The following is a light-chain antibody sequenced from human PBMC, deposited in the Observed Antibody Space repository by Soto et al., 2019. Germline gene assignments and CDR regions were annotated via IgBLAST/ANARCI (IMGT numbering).Light chain of an antibody. CDR1: SSDVGGYNY. CDR3: RSYGGSNTVG. J-gene: IGLJ2*01. Sequence: QSALTQPPSASGSPGQSVTISCTGSSSDVGGYNYVSWYQQHPGKAPKLMIYEVSKRPSGVPDRLSGSKSGNTASLTVSGLQAEDEADYYCRSYGGSNTVGFGGGTKLTVL. V-gene: IGLV2-8*01. CDR2: EVS.